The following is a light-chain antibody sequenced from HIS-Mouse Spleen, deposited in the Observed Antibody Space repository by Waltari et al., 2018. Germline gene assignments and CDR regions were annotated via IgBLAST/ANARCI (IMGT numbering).Light chain of an antibody. CDR2: EVS. CDR3: SSYTSSSTLWV. Sequence: QSALTQPASVSGSPGQSITISWYQQHPGKAPKLMIYEVSNRPSGVSNRFPGPKSGNTASLTISGLQAEDEADYYCSSYTSSSTLWVFGGGTKVTVL. J-gene: IGLJ3*02. V-gene: IGLV2-14*01.